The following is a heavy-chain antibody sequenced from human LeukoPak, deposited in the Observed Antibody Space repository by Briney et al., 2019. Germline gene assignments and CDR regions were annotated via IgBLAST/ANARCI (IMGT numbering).Heavy chain of an antibody. CDR3: ARDRCSSTSCYFGY. Sequence: SETLSLTCTVSGGSVNSGNYYWSWIRQPPGKGLEGIGEINHSGSTNYNPSLKSRVTISVDTSKNQFSLKLSSVTAADTAVYYCARDRCSSTSCYFGYWGQGTLVTVSS. J-gene: IGHJ4*02. CDR2: INHSGST. CDR1: GGSVNSGNYY. V-gene: IGHV4-61*01. D-gene: IGHD2-2*01.